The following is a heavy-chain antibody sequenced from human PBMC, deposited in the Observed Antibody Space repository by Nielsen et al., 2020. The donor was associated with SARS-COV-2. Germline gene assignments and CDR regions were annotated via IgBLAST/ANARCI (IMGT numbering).Heavy chain of an antibody. CDR1: GFTFSSYA. CDR3: AKDLVKFDILTGYDY. CDR2: ISGSGGST. D-gene: IGHD3-9*01. J-gene: IGHJ4*02. Sequence: GGSLRLSCAASGFTFSSYAMSWVRQAPGKGLEWVSAISGSGGSTYYADSVKGRFTISRGNSKNTLYPQMNSLRAEDTAVYYCAKDLVKFDILTGYDYWGQGTLVTVSS. V-gene: IGHV3-23*01.